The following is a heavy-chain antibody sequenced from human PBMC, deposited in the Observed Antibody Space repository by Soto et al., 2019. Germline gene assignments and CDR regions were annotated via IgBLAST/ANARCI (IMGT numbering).Heavy chain of an antibody. V-gene: IGHV1-18*01. J-gene: IGHJ4*02. Sequence: QVKLVPSGGEVKKPGASVKISCKASGYTFSSYGISWVRKAPGQGLEWMGWISAYNGNTNYAQKFQGRVTMTTDTSTRTAYMELRSLRSDDTAIYYCARTLNEWLLGLEWGQGTLVTVSS. CDR1: GYTFSSYG. CDR3: ARTLNEWLLGLE. D-gene: IGHD3-3*01. CDR2: ISAYNGNT.